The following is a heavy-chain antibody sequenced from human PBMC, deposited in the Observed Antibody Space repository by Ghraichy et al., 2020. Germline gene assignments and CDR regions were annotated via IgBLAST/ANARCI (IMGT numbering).Heavy chain of an antibody. Sequence: ASVKVSCKASGNTINSHYIHWVRQAPGQGLEWMGIIDSSGSTTNYAQKFQGRVIVTRDTSTSTVYMELNSLRLDDTAVYFCAREHDSSGFDYYYGLDVWGQGTTVTVS. J-gene: IGHJ6*02. V-gene: IGHV1-46*02. D-gene: IGHD3-22*01. CDR1: GNTINSHY. CDR3: AREHDSSGFDYYYGLDV. CDR2: IDSSGSTT.